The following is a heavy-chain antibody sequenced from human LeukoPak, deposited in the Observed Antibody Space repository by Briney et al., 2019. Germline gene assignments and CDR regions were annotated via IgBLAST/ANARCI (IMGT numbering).Heavy chain of an antibody. CDR1: GFTFSDYY. J-gene: IGHJ3*02. D-gene: IGHD3-22*01. Sequence: PGGSLRLSCAASGFTFSDYYMSWIRQAPGKGLEWVSYISSSGSTIYYADSVKGRFTISRDNAKNSLYLQMNSLRAEDTAVYYCAREDYYDSSGYYVDAFDIWGQGTMVTVSS. V-gene: IGHV3-11*01. CDR2: ISSSGSTI. CDR3: AREDYYDSSGYYVDAFDI.